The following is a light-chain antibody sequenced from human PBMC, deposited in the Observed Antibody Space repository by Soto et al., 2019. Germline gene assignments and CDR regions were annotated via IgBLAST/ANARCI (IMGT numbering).Light chain of an antibody. Sequence: IQLTQSPSFLSASVGDRVTITCRASQGISSYLAWYQQKPGKAPKLLIYAASTLQSGVPSRFRGSGAGTQFTLTISSLQPEDFATYYGQQLNSYPLFPFGPGTKVDIK. CDR1: QGISSY. CDR2: AAS. CDR3: QQLNSYPLFP. J-gene: IGKJ3*01. V-gene: IGKV1-9*01.